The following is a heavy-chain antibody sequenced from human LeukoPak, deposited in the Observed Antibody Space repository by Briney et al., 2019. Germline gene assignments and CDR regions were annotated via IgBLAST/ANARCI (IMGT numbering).Heavy chain of an antibody. D-gene: IGHD2-8*01. V-gene: IGHV3-30*18. CDR1: VCTFSSYG. CDR2: ISYYGSNK. J-gene: IGHJ4*02. CDR3: AKDGNGYFDY. Sequence: GRSLRLSCAASVCTFSSYGMHWVRQAPGKGLEWVAVISYYGSNKYYADTLKGRFTISRDNSKNTLYLQMNRMRAEDTAVYYCAKDGNGYFDYWGQGTLVTVSS.